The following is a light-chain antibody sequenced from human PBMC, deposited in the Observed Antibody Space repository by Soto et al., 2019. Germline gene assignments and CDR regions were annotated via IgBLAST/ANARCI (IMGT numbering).Light chain of an antibody. CDR2: AAS. Sequence: AIRMTQSPSSFSASTGDRVTITCRASQGISSYLAWYQQKPGKAPKLLIYAASTLRSGVPSRFSGSGSGTDFTLTISCLQSEDFATYYCQQYYSYPNQLTFGGGTKVDIK. V-gene: IGKV1-8*01. J-gene: IGKJ4*01. CDR3: QQYYSYPNQLT. CDR1: QGISSY.